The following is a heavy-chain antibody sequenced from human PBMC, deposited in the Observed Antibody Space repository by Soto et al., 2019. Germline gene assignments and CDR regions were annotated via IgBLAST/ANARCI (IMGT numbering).Heavy chain of an antibody. Sequence: GSLRLSCAASGFTFSSYSMNWVRQAPGKGLEWVSYISSSSSTIYYADSVKGRFTISRDNAKNSLYLQMNSLRAEDTAVYYCARPVSKWLRHCFIAYWGQGTLAPVPS. V-gene: IGHV3-48*01. D-gene: IGHD5-12*01. J-gene: IGHJ4*02. CDR1: GFTFSSYS. CDR2: ISSSSSTI. CDR3: ARPVSKWLRHCFIAY.